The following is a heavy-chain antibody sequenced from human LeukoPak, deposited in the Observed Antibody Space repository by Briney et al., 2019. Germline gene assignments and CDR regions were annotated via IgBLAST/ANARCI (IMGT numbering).Heavy chain of an antibody. J-gene: IGHJ4*02. D-gene: IGHD3-22*01. CDR3: ARDGNYYDSSGYHAHPDY. CDR2: INWNGGST. Sequence: PGGSLRLSCAASGFTFDDYGMGWVRQAPGKGLEWVSGINWNGGSTGYADSVKGRFTISRDNAKNSLYLQMNSLRAEDTALYYCARDGNYYDSSGYHAHPDYWGQGTLVTVSS. V-gene: IGHV3-20*04. CDR1: GFTFDDYG.